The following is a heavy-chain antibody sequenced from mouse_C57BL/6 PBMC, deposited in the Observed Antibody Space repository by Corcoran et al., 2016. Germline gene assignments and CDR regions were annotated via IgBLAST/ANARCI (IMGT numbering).Heavy chain of an antibody. J-gene: IGHJ3*01. CDR3: ARGSSGLAWFAY. CDR1: GYAFSSYW. CDR2: IYPGDGDT. V-gene: IGHV1-80*01. Sequence: QVQLQQSGAELVKPGASVKISCKASGYAFSSYWMNWVKQRPGKGLEWIGQIYPGDGDTNYNGKFKGKATLTADKSSSTAYMQLSSLTSEDSAVYFCARGSSGLAWFAYWGQGTLVTVSA. D-gene: IGHD3-2*02.